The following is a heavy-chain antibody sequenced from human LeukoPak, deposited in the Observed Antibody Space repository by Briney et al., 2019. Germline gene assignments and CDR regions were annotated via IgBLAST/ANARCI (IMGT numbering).Heavy chain of an antibody. Sequence: PSETLSLTCAVYGGSFSGYYWSWIRQPPGKGLEWIGEINHSGSTNYNPSLKSRVTISVDTSKNQFSLKLSSVTAADTAVYYCARQTVYYDILTGYYKSLKFDYWGQGTLVTVSS. J-gene: IGHJ4*02. CDR2: INHSGST. D-gene: IGHD3-9*01. CDR3: ARQTVYYDILTGYYKSLKFDY. CDR1: GGSFSGYY. V-gene: IGHV4-34*01.